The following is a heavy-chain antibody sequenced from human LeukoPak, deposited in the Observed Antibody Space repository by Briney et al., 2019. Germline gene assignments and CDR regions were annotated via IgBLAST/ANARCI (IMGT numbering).Heavy chain of an antibody. CDR3: ARDRAVTTYLNYYYYYMDV. D-gene: IGHD4-11*01. CDR1: GGSISSYY. Sequence: PSETLSLTCTVSGGSISSYYWSWIRQPAGKGLEWIGRIYTSGNTNYNPSLKSRVTMSVDTSKNQFSLKLSSVSAADTAVYYCARDRAVTTYLNYYYYYMDVWGKGTTVTVSS. J-gene: IGHJ6*03. CDR2: IYTSGNT. V-gene: IGHV4-4*07.